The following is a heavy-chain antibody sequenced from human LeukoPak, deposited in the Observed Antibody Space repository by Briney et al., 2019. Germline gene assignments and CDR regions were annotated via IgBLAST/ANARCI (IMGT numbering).Heavy chain of an antibody. CDR1: GYTLTELS. CDR2: FDPEDGET. J-gene: IGHJ4*02. Sequence: ASVKVSCKVSGYTLTELSMHWVRQAPGKGLEWMGGFDPEDGETIYAQKFQGRVTMTEDTSTDTAYMELRSLRSEDPVVYYCLGAGFSLDYWGQGTLVTVSS. V-gene: IGHV1-24*01. CDR3: LGAGFSLDY. D-gene: IGHD3-10*01.